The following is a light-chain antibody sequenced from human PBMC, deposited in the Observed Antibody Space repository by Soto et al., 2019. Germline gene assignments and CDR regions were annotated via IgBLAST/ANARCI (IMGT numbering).Light chain of an antibody. CDR1: QTITNY. J-gene: IGKJ1*01. Sequence: DLPLKHSTFSPSASVGDAITIICRASQTITNYLNWYQQQSGKAPKLLIYATDTLQSGVPSRFSGSGSGTDYTLTISRLQPEDFATYYCQQSYYKPQTFGQGTKADI. V-gene: IGKV1-39*01. CDR2: ATD. CDR3: QQSYYKPQT.